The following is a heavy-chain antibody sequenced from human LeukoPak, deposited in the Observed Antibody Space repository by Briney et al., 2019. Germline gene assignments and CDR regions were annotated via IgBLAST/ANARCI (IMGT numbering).Heavy chain of an antibody. CDR2: IYYSGST. CDR3: ARTFSGSTHFDY. J-gene: IGHJ4*02. V-gene: IGHV4-59*08. Sequence: SETLSLTCTVSGGSISSYYWSWIRQPPGKGLEWIGYIYYSGSTNYSPSLKSRVTISVDTSKNQFSLKLSSVTAADTAVYYCARTFSGSTHFDYWGQGTLVTVSS. CDR1: GGSISSYY. D-gene: IGHD1-26*01.